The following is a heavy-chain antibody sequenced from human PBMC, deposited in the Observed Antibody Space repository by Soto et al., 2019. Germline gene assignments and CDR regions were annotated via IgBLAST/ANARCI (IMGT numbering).Heavy chain of an antibody. J-gene: IGHJ6*02. CDR3: AKYSGDFPVYNGLIV. Sequence: EVRLLESGGGLVQPGGSLRLSCAASGFPFDTSAMIWVRQAPGKGPEWLSLISGGGDLAYYAESVKGRFTSSRDNSKNALYLQMTFLRVDDTAAYYCAKYSGDFPVYNGLIVSGQGTTVTVSS. V-gene: IGHV3-23*01. CDR2: ISGGGDLA. CDR1: GFPFDTSA. D-gene: IGHD1-26*01.